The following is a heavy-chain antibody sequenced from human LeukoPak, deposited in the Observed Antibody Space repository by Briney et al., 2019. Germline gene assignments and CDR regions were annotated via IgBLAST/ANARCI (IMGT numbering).Heavy chain of an antibody. Sequence: PGGSLRLSCAASGFTFSSYAMSWVRQAPGKELEWVSAISGSGGSTYYADSVKGRFTISRDNSKNTLYLQMNSLRAEDTAVYYCAKRGSGFGELLYLNFDYWGQGTLVTVSS. CDR1: GFTFSSYA. CDR3: AKRGSGFGELLYLNFDY. CDR2: ISGSGGST. J-gene: IGHJ4*02. V-gene: IGHV3-23*01. D-gene: IGHD3-10*01.